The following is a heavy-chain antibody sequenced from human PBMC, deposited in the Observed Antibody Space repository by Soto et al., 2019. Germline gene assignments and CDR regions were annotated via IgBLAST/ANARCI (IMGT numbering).Heavy chain of an antibody. Sequence: PGESLKISCKASGYNFTSHWIVWVRQMPGKGLEWMGVIFPGDSDTRYSPSFQGQVTISADKSSSTAFLQWGSLEAPDSAMYYCARQRNAYYGMAVWGQGTTVTVSS. V-gene: IGHV5-51*01. CDR2: IFPGDSDT. CDR1: GYNFTSHW. CDR3: ARQRNAYYGMAV. J-gene: IGHJ6*02.